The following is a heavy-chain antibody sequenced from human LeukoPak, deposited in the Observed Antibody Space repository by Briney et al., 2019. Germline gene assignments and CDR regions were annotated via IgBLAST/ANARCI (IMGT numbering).Heavy chain of an antibody. Sequence: GRSLRLSCAASGFTFSSYGMHWVRQAPGKGLEWVAVISYDGSNKYYADSVKGRFTISRDNSKNTLYLQMNRLRAEDTAVYYCAKDGNYGDYGKDYWGQGTLVTVSS. CDR3: AKDGNYGDYGKDY. CDR2: ISYDGSNK. V-gene: IGHV3-30*18. J-gene: IGHJ4*02. CDR1: GFTFSSYG. D-gene: IGHD4-17*01.